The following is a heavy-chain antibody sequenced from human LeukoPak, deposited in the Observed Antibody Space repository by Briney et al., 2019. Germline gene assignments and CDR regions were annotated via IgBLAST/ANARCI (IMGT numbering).Heavy chain of an antibody. D-gene: IGHD2-15*01. CDR2: IYSGGST. V-gene: IGHV3-66*02. CDR3: AKGHRPCTAGFCYSYYYYYYMDV. CDR1: EFSVGSNY. J-gene: IGHJ6*03. Sequence: GGSLRLSCAASEFSVGSNYMTWVRQAPGKGLEWVSLIYSGGSTYYADSVKGRFTISRNNSKNTLYLQMNSLRPEDTAVYYCAKGHRPCTAGFCYSYYYYYYMDVWGSGTTVTVSS.